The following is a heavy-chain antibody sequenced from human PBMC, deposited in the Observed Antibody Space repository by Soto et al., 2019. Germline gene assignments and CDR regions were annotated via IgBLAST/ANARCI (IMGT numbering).Heavy chain of an antibody. Sequence: VGSLRLSCAASGFTFSSYSMNWVRQAPGKGLEWVSSISSSSSYIYYADSVKGRFTISRDNAKNSLYLQMNSLRAEDTAVYYCARDAYGDYVLSRSARGYDGVYYYYYYGMDVWGQGTTVTVSS. D-gene: IGHD4-17*01. CDR3: ARDAYGDYVLSRSARGYDGVYYYYYYGMDV. CDR1: GFTFSSYS. J-gene: IGHJ6*02. CDR2: ISSSSSYI. V-gene: IGHV3-21*01.